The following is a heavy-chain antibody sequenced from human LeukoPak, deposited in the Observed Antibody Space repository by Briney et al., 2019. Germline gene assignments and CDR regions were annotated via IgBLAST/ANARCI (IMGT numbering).Heavy chain of an antibody. Sequence: SQTLSLTCAISGDSVSSNSAAWNWIRQSPSRGLEWLGRTYFRSKWYNEYAESVKSRITINPDTSKNQFSLQMNSVTPEDTAVYYCAGAHDLGGWFASWGQGALVTVSS. CDR2: TYFRSKWYN. D-gene: IGHD3-10*01. J-gene: IGHJ5*01. CDR3: AGAHDLGGWFAS. V-gene: IGHV6-1*01. CDR1: GDSVSSNSAA.